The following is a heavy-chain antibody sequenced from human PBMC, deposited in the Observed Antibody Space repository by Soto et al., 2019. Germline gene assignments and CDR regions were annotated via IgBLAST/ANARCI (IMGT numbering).Heavy chain of an antibody. CDR3: ARGPYDILTGYQRTDFDY. J-gene: IGHJ4*02. V-gene: IGHV1-2*04. CDR1: GYTFTGYY. Sequence: GVSVKVSCKSSGYTFTGYYMYWVRQAPGQGLEWMGWINPNSGGTNYAQKFQGWVTMTRDTSISTAYMELSRLRSDDTAVYYCARGPYDILTGYQRTDFDYWGQGTLVTGLL. CDR2: INPNSGGT. D-gene: IGHD3-9*01.